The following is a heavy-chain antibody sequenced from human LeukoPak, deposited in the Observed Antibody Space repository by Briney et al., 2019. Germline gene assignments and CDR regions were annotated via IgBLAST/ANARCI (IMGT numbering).Heavy chain of an antibody. D-gene: IGHD3-22*01. CDR3: AREFQHYYDSSGYFEY. CDR1: GGSISSSSYY. V-gene: IGHV4-39*07. J-gene: IGHJ4*02. CDR2: IYYSGST. Sequence: SETLSLTCTVSGGSISSSSYYWGWIRQPPGKGLEWIGSIYYSGSTYYSPSLKSRLTISVDTSNNQFSLKLSSVTAADTAVYYCAREFQHYYDSSGYFEYWGQGTLVTVSS.